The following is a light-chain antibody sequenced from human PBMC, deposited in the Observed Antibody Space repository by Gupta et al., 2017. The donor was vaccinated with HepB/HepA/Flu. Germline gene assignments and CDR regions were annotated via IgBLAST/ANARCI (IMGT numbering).Light chain of an antibody. Sequence: EIEMPQSPATLSVSPGERATLSCRASQRVSSNLAWYQQKPGQAPRLLIYGASTRATGIPARFSGSGSGTEFTLTISSLQSEDFAVYYCQQYNNWPRTFGEGTKVEVK. V-gene: IGKV3-15*01. J-gene: IGKJ4*02. CDR3: QQYNNWPRT. CDR1: QRVSSN. CDR2: GAS.